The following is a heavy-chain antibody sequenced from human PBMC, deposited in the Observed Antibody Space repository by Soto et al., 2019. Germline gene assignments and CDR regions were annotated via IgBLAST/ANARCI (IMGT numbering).Heavy chain of an antibody. CDR2: MSYDGSNE. V-gene: IGHV3-30*03. CDR3: ARDGSHNFDY. CDR1: GFTFSHYA. Sequence: QVQLVESGGGVVQPGRSLRLSCAASGFTFSHYAMHWVRQAPGKGLEWVALMSYDGSNEYYADSVKSRFTISRDNSKNTRYRQMNSLRAGDTAVYYCARDGSHNFDYWGQGTLVTVSS. D-gene: IGHD1-26*01. J-gene: IGHJ4*02.